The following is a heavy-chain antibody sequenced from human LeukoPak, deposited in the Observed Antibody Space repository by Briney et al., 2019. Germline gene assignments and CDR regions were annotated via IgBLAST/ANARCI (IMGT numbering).Heavy chain of an antibody. J-gene: IGHJ4*02. D-gene: IGHD3-3*01. CDR2: IYHSGST. CDR1: GGSISSGGYS. CDR3: ASRKYDFWSGYYGFDY. V-gene: IGHV4-30-2*01. Sequence: SETLSLTCAVSGGSISSGGYSWSWIRQPPGKGLEWIGYIYHSGSTYYNPSLKSRVTISVDRSKNQFSLKLSSVTAADTAVYYCASRKYDFWSGYYGFDYWGQGTLVTVSS.